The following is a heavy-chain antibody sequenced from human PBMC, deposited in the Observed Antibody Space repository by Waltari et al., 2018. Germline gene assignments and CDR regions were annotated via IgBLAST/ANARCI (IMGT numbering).Heavy chain of an antibody. CDR3: ARHYGSGKDYYYYMDV. D-gene: IGHD3-10*01. CDR1: GGSIRIYY. Sequence: QVQLQESGPGLVKPSETLSLTCPVSGGSIRIYYVSWLRQPAGKGLAWIGRSYTSGSTHDNPTPKSRVTMSRDTSKNQFTLKLISVTAADTAVYYCARHYGSGKDYYYYMDVWGKGTTVTVSS. V-gene: IGHV4-4*07. CDR2: SYTSGST. J-gene: IGHJ6*03.